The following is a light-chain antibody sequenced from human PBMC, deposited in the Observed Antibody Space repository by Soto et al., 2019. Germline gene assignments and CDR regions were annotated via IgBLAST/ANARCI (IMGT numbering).Light chain of an antibody. V-gene: IGKV3-20*01. CDR3: QQYGSSPFT. CDR2: GAS. CDR1: QSVSSSY. J-gene: IGKJ3*01. Sequence: EIVSTQSPGTLSLSPGERTTLSCRASQSVSSSYLAWYQQKLGQAPRLLIYGASSRATGIPDRFSGSGSGTDFTLTISRLEPEDFAVYYCQQYGSSPFTFGPGTKVDIK.